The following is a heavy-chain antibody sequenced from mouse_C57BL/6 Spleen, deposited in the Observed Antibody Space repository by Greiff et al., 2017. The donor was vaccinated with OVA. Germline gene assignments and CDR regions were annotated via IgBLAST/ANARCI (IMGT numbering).Heavy chain of an antibody. CDR2: IYPGDGDT. J-gene: IGHJ2*01. V-gene: IGHV1-82*01. D-gene: IGHD1-1*02. CDR3: ARSTIALHFDY. Sequence: QVQLQQSGPELVKPGASVKISCKASGYAFSSSWMNWVKQRPGKGLEWIGRIYPGDGDTNYNGKFKGKATLTADKSSSTAYMQLSSLTSEDSAVYFCARSTIALHFDYWGQGTTLTVSS. CDR1: GYAFSSSW.